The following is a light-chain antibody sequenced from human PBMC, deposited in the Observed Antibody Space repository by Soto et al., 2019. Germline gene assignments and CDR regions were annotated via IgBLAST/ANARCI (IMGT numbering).Light chain of an antibody. CDR3: TSYTTNKTPL. Sequence: QSVLTQPASVSGSPGQSITISCTGTSSDVGGYNYVSWYQQHPGKAPKLMIYDVTSRPSGVSNRFSGSKSGNTASLIISGRLAEDEADYYCTSYTTNKTPLFGGGTKVTVL. V-gene: IGLV2-14*03. CDR1: SSDVGGYNY. J-gene: IGLJ2*01. CDR2: DVT.